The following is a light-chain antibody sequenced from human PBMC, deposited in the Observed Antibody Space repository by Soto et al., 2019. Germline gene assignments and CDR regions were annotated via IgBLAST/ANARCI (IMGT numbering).Light chain of an antibody. J-gene: IGKJ2*01. V-gene: IGKV3-20*01. CDR2: GAS. CDR1: QSVSSSY. CDR3: QQYGSSWMYT. Sequence: EIVLTQSPGTLSLSPGEGATLSCRASQSVSSSYLVSYQQKPGQAPRLLIYGASSRATGIPDRFSGSGSGTDFTLTISRLEPEDFAVYYCQQYGSSWMYTFGQGTKLEMK.